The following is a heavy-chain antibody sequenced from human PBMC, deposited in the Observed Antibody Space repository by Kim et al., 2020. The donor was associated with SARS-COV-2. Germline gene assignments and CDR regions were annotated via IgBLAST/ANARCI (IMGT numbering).Heavy chain of an antibody. Sequence: GGSLRLSCAASGFTFSSYGMHWVRQAPGKGLEWVAVISYDGSNKYYADSVKGRFTISRDNSKNTLYLQMNSLRAEDTAVYYCAKDMETYYDILTGFLYSHPRPSGMDILGQGTAVTVSS. CDR2: ISYDGSNK. CDR1: GFTFSSYG. CDR3: AKDMETYYDILTGFLYSHPRPSGMDI. J-gene: IGHJ6*02. D-gene: IGHD3-9*01. V-gene: IGHV3-30*18.